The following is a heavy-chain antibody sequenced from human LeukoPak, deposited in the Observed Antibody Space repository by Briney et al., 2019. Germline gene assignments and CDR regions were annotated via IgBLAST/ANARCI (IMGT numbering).Heavy chain of an antibody. CDR1: GFTFSSYG. V-gene: IGHV3-30*18. Sequence: PGGSLRLSCAASGFTFSSYGMHWVRQAPGKGLEWVAVISYDGSNKYYADSVKGRFTISRDNSKNTLYLQMNSLRAEDTAVYYCAKDATIVVVVAATLGFDYWGQGTLVTVSS. CDR3: AKDATIVVVVAATLGFDY. CDR2: ISYDGSNK. J-gene: IGHJ4*02. D-gene: IGHD2-15*01.